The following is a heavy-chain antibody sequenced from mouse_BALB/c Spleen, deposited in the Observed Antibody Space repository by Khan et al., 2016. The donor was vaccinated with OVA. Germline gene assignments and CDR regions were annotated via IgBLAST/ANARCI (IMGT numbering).Heavy chain of an antibody. J-gene: IGHJ4*01. CDR3: GRSATDYYTVDY. CDR1: GYTFTDYV. Sequence: VQLQQPGPELVQPGASVKMSCKTSGYTFTDYVMHWVKQKPGQGLEWIGYIYPYNDDTESTERFRGKATLTLDKSSTTAYMELNSLTSADSAVYYCGRSATDYYTVDYWGQGTSVTVSS. CDR2: IYPYNDDT. V-gene: IGHV1S136*01. D-gene: IGHD1-1*01.